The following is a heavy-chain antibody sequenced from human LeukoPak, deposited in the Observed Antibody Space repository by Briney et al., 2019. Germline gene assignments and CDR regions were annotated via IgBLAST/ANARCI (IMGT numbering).Heavy chain of an antibody. D-gene: IGHD3-10*01. V-gene: IGHV4-30-4*01. CDR1: GGSISSGGYY. CDR3: ARDYYYGAGSLDY. J-gene: IGHJ4*02. CDR2: IYDSGSY. Sequence: TSETLSLTCAVSGGSISSGGYYWSWIRQPPGKGREWIGYIYDSGSYYYNPSLKIRVTISVDTSKNQFSLKLSSVTDAATAVYYCARDYYYGAGSLDYWGQGTLVTVSS.